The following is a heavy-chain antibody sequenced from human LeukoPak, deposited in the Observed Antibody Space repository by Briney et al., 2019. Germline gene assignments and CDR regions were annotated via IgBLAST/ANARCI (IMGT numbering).Heavy chain of an antibody. Sequence: SETLSLTCTVSGDSISSGGYWSWIRQHPGKGLEWIGYIYYSGNTYYNPSLKSRVTISVDTSKNLFSLKLGSVTAADTAVYYCARGVGYSTGPDSWGQGTLVTVSS. CDR2: IYYSGNT. V-gene: IGHV4-31*03. J-gene: IGHJ4*02. CDR3: ARGVGYSTGPDS. D-gene: IGHD3-3*01. CDR1: GDSISSGGY.